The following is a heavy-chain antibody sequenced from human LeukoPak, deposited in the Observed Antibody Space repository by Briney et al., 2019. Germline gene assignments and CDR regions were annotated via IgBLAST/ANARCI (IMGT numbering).Heavy chain of an antibody. CDR2: ISSDGSNK. CDR3: AKAELGVDTFFDY. Sequence: GGSLRLSCAASGFSFSSYAMFWVRQAPGKGLEWVALISSDGSNKYYADSVKGRFTISRDNSKRTLFLQMNSLRAEDTAFYYCAKAELGVDTFFDYWGQGTLVTVSS. CDR1: GFSFSSYA. D-gene: IGHD3-3*01. V-gene: IGHV3-30-3*01. J-gene: IGHJ4*02.